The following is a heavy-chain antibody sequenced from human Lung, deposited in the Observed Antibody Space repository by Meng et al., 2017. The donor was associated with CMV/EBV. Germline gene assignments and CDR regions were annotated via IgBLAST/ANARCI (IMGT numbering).Heavy chain of an antibody. D-gene: IGHD2-2*02. J-gene: IGHJ4*02. CDR2: YRKNGANYIK. CDR1: GLTIGDHW. V-gene: IGHV3-72*01. CDR3: AAYISGHPY. Sequence: CAVYGLTIGDHWMDWVSQDPGKGLEWVGRYRKNGANYIKEYAVSVKGRVVISTDDSKNSLDLQMSSLKTEDTAVYFCAAYISGHPYWGQGTLVTVSS.